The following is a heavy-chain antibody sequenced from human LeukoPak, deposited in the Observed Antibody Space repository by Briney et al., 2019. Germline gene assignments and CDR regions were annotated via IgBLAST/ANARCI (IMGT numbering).Heavy chain of an antibody. CDR2: IYYSGST. V-gene: IGHV4-38-2*02. D-gene: IGHD5-18*01. J-gene: IGHJ4*02. CDR1: GYSISSGYY. CDR3: AREAMGLLDY. Sequence: SETLSLTCTVSGYSISSGYYWGWIRQPPGKGLEWIGYIYYSGSTYYNPSLKSRVTISVDTSKNQFSLKLSSVTAADTAVYYCAREAMGLLDYWGQGTLVTVSS.